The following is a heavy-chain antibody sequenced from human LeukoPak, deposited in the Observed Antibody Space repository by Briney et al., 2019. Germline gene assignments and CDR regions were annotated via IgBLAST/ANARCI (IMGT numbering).Heavy chain of an antibody. J-gene: IGHJ3*02. Sequence: PGGSLRLSCAASGFTFSSYSMNWVRQAPGKGLEWVSSIISSSNYIYYADSVKGRFTSSRDNAQNSLYLQRKGLRAEDTAVYYCARDQWGRSGGRESAFDIWGQGTMVTVSS. V-gene: IGHV3-21*01. CDR3: ARDQWGRSGGRESAFDI. CDR1: GFTFSSYS. D-gene: IGHD2-15*01. CDR2: IISSSNYI.